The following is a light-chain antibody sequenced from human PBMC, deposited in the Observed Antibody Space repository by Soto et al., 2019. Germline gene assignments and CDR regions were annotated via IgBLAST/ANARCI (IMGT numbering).Light chain of an antibody. J-gene: IGKJ2*01. CDR1: QSVLSTSNNKNY. Sequence: DIVMTQSPDSLAVSLGERATINCKSSQSVLSTSNNKNYLAWYQQKPGQPPKLLFYWASTRESGVPDRFSGSGSGTXXALTXXSLQAEDVAVYYCQQCYSTPYTFGQGTKAGDQT. V-gene: IGKV4-1*01. CDR3: QQCYSTPYT. CDR2: WAS.